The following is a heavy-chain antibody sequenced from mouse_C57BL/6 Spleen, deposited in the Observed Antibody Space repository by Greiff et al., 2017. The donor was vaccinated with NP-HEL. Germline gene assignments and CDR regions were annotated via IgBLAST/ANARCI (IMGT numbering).Heavy chain of an antibody. CDR1: GYAFSSSW. CDR3: ARPYYYGTGFDY. D-gene: IGHD1-1*01. Sequence: QVQLQQSGPELVKPGASVKISCKASGYAFSSSWMNWVKQRPGKGLEWIGRIYPGDGDTNYNGKFKGKATLTADKSSSTAYMQLSSLTSEDSAVYFCARPYYYGTGFDYWGQGTTLTVSS. CDR2: IYPGDGDT. V-gene: IGHV1-82*01. J-gene: IGHJ2*01.